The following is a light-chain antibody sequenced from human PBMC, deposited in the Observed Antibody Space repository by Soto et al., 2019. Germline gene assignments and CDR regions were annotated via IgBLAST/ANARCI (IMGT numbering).Light chain of an antibody. CDR3: QQYGSSIT. J-gene: IGKJ5*01. CDR1: QSVKSSY. V-gene: IGKV3-20*01. Sequence: EIVLTQSPGTLSLSPGEIATLPCRASQSVKSSYLAWYQHKPGQAPRLLIYGTSSRATGIPDRFSGSGSGTDFTLTISRLEPDDFAVYYCQQYGSSITFGQGTRLEIK. CDR2: GTS.